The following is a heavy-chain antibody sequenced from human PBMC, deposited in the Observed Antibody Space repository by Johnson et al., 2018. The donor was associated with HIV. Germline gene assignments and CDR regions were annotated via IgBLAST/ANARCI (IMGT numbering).Heavy chain of an antibody. V-gene: IGHV3-20*04. CDR3: ATLKGPRLHIAARRPDAFDI. Sequence: VQLVESRGVLLQPGGSLRLSCAASGFTVSSNEMSWVRQAPGKGLEWVSGINWNGGSTGFADSVKGRFTISRDNAKNSLYLQMNSLRAEDTAVYYCATLKGPRLHIAARRPDAFDIWGQGTMVTVSS. CDR2: INWNGGST. D-gene: IGHD6-6*01. J-gene: IGHJ3*02. CDR1: GFTVSSNE.